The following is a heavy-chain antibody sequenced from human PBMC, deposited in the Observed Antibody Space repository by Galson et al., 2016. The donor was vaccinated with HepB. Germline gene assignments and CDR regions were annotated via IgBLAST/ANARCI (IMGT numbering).Heavy chain of an antibody. J-gene: IGHJ4*02. V-gene: IGHV1-46*01. CDR3: ARDLGSSTWSADY. D-gene: IGHD6-13*01. Sequence: SVKVSCKASGYTFINHYLHWVRQAPGQGLEWMGIINPSGDGTSYAQKFQGRFTLTRDTSTSTVYMELSSLTSEDTAVYYCARDLGSSTWSADYWGQGTLVTVSS. CDR1: GYTFINHY. CDR2: INPSGDGT.